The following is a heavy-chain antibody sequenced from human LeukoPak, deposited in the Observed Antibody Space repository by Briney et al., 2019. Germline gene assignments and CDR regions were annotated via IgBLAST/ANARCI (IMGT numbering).Heavy chain of an antibody. Sequence: SETLSLTCTVSGGSVTSGSYYWSWIRQPPGTGLEWIGYIYYTGSTNYNPSLKSRVTISLDTSKNQFSLKLSSVTAADTAVYYCARERRYCSGGSCFYFDYWGQGTLVTVSS. CDR1: GGSVTSGSYY. D-gene: IGHD2-15*01. V-gene: IGHV4-61*01. CDR3: ARERRYCSGGSCFYFDY. J-gene: IGHJ4*02. CDR2: IYYTGST.